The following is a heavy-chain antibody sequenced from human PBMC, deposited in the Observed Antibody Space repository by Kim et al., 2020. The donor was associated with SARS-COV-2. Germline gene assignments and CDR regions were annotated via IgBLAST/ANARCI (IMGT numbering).Heavy chain of an antibody. CDR3: ATSLIREKYSFAY. CDR2: ISASGLST. CDR1: GFTFNTYA. V-gene: IGHV3-23*01. J-gene: IGHJ4*02. Sequence: GGSLRLSCAASGFTFNTYAMNWVRQAPGKGLEWVSSISASGLSTFYADSVKGRFTISRDFSTNTLYLHLNTLRADDTAVYYCATSLIREKYSFAYWGRGTLVSVST. D-gene: IGHD3-10*01.